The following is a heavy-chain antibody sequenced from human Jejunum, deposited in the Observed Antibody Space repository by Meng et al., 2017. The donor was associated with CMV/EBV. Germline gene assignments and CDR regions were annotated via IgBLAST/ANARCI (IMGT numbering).Heavy chain of an antibody. CDR3: AKATDIVVVVAAYGLDV. D-gene: IGHD2-15*01. V-gene: IGHV3-9*01. CDR1: FGDHA. J-gene: IGHJ6*02. CDR2: ITFNSGKI. Sequence: FGDHAMHWVRQVPGKGLEWVSSITFNSGKIGYADSVKGRFTISRDNSNNTLYLQMNGLRAEDTAKYYCAKATDIVVVVAAYGLDVWGQGTTVTVSS.